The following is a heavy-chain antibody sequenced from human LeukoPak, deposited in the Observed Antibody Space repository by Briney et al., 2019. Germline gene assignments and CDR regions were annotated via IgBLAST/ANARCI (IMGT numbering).Heavy chain of an antibody. D-gene: IGHD2-15*01. Sequence: GASVKVSCKASGYTFTGYYMHWVRQAPGQGPEWMGWINPISGDTKYAQKFQGRVTMTRDTSSSTAYMELSRLRSDDTAVYYCARAECSSGSCSNDYWGQGTLVTVSS. CDR2: INPISGDT. CDR1: GYTFTGYY. CDR3: ARAECSSGSCSNDY. V-gene: IGHV1-2*02. J-gene: IGHJ4*02.